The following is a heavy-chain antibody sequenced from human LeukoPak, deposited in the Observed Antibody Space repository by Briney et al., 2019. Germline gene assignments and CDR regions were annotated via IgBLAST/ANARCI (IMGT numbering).Heavy chain of an antibody. CDR3: ATLLWFGDLPEYFQH. V-gene: IGHV4-39*01. CDR1: GGSISSRSYY. D-gene: IGHD3-10*01. Sequence: SETLSLTCTVSGGSISSRSYYWGWIRQPPGKGLEWIGSIYYSGSTFYNPSLKSRVTISVDTSKNQLSLKLSSVTAADTAVYYCATLLWFGDLPEYFQHWGQGTLVTVSS. CDR2: IYYSGST. J-gene: IGHJ1*01.